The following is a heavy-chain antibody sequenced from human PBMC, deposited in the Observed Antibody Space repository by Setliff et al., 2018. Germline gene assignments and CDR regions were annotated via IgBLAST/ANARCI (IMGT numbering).Heavy chain of an antibody. V-gene: IGHV4-39*07. D-gene: IGHD3-10*01. CDR2: IYHSGST. CDR1: GGSISSGDHY. Sequence: SETLSLTCTVSGGSISSGDHYWSWIRQHPGKGLEWIGSIYHSGSTYYNPSLKSRVTISVDTSKNQFSLKLSSVTAADTAVYYCARLYEFGELFSNYWGQGTLVTVSS. CDR3: ARLYEFGELFSNY. J-gene: IGHJ4*02.